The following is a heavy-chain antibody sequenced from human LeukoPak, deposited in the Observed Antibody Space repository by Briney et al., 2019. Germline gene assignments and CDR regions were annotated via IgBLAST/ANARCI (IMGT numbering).Heavy chain of an antibody. CDR2: ISYDGSNK. D-gene: IGHD6-13*01. V-gene: IGHV3-30*09. Sequence: GRSLRLSCAASGFTFSSYAMHWVRQAPGKGLEWVAVISYDGSNKYYADSVKGRFAISRDNAKNSLHLQMNSLRAEDTAIYYCARDFEAAGEDYWGQGTLVTVSS. CDR3: ARDFEAAGEDY. J-gene: IGHJ4*02. CDR1: GFTFSSYA.